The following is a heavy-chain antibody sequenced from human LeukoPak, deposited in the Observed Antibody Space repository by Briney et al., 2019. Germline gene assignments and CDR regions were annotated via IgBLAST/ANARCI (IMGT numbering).Heavy chain of an antibody. CDR3: ARDPWATYSDYDSSY. V-gene: IGHV1-2*02. CDR2: INPNSGGT. CDR1: GYTFTGYY. Sequence: ASVKVSCKASGYTFTGYYMHWVRQAPGQGLEWMGWINPNSGGTKYAQKFQGRVTMTRDTSISTTYMELSRLRSDDTAVYYCARDPWATYSDYDSSYWGQGTLVTVSP. D-gene: IGHD5-12*01. J-gene: IGHJ4*02.